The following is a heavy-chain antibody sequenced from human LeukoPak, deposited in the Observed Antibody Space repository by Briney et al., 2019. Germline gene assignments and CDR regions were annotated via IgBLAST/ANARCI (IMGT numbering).Heavy chain of an antibody. J-gene: IGHJ4*02. V-gene: IGHV4-61*08. CDR3: ARFSFSSSDFDY. D-gene: IGHD6-13*01. CDR2: IYYSGST. CDR1: GGSISSGGYS. Sequence: SETLSLTCAVSGGSISSGGYSWSWIRQPPGKGLEWIGYIYYSGSTYYNPSLKSRVTISVDTSKNQFSLKLTSVTAADTAVYYCARFSFSSSDFDYWGQGTLVTVSS.